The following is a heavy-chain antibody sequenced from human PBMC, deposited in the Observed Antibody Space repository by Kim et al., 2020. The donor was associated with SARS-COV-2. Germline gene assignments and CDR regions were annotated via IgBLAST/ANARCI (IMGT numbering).Heavy chain of an antibody. CDR2: INGGGSDK. CDR1: GFTFSSHW. CDR3: ARDLGTAG. D-gene: IGHD2-21*02. Sequence: GGSLRLSCAASGFTFSSHWLTWVRQAPGKGPEWVATINGGGSDKYYVDSVKGRFTISRDNAKNSLYLQMNSLRAEDTAVYYCARDLGTAGWGRGTLVAVS. V-gene: IGHV3-7*01. J-gene: IGHJ4*02.